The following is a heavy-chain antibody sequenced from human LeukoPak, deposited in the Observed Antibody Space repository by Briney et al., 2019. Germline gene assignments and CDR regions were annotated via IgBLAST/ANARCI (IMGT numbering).Heavy chain of an antibody. CDR1: GYAFTGYY. V-gene: IGHV1-2*02. D-gene: IGHD4/OR15-4a*01. CDR2: INPNGGDT. Sequence: ASVKVSCKASGYAFTGYYMLRVRQAPGQGLEWMGWINPNGGDTNYAQKFQGSVTMTSDTSLSTVYMELRSLTSDDTAVYYCARASYLVPDYWGQGALVTVSS. J-gene: IGHJ4*02. CDR3: ARASYLVPDY.